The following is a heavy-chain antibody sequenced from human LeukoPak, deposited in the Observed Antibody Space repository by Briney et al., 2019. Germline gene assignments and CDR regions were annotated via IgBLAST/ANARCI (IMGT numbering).Heavy chain of an antibody. V-gene: IGHV3-7*01. Sequence: GGSLRLSCAASGFTFSSYWMCWVRQAPGKGLEWVANIKQDGSEKYYVDSVKGRFTISRDNAKNSLYLQMNSLRAEDTAVYYCARAVGAHYYYYYMDVWGKGTTVTISS. CDR1: GFTFSSYW. CDR2: IKQDGSEK. CDR3: ARAVGAHYYYYYMDV. D-gene: IGHD1-26*01. J-gene: IGHJ6*03.